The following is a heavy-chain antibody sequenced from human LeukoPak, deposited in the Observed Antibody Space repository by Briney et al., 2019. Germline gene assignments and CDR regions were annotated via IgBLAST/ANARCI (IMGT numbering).Heavy chain of an antibody. CDR3: ARIQNTDYDFWSGYHAFDI. CDR1: GYSFTSYW. Sequence: GESLKISCKGSGYSFTSYWIGWVRQMPGKGLEWMGIIYPGDSDTRYNPSFQGQVTISADKSISTAYLQWSSLKASDTAMYYCARIQNTDYDFWSGYHAFDIWGQGTMVTVSS. J-gene: IGHJ3*02. CDR2: IYPGDSDT. V-gene: IGHV5-51*01. D-gene: IGHD3-3*01.